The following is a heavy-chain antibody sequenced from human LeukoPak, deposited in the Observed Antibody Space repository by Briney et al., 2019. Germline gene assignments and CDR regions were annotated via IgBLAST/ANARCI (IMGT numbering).Heavy chain of an antibody. J-gene: IGHJ3*02. CDR1: GYTFTGYY. D-gene: IGHD5-12*01. V-gene: IGHV1-2*02. CDR2: INPNSGGT. Sequence: ASVKVSCKASGYTFTGYYMHWVRQAPGQELEWMGLINPNSGGTNYAQKFQGRVTMTRDTSISTAYMELSRLRSDDTAVYYCARGGYSGYKGAFDIWGQGTMVTVSS. CDR3: ARGGYSGYKGAFDI.